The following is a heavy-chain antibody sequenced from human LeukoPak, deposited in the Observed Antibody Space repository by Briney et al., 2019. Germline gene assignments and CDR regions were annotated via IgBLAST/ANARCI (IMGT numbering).Heavy chain of an antibody. V-gene: IGHV3-11*04. CDR1: GFTFSDYY. D-gene: IGHD3-16*01. CDR3: ARLSGWGPAGDYYYYYMDV. Sequence: GGSLRLSCAASGFTFSDYYMSWIRQAPGKGLEWVSYISSSGSTIYYADSVKGRFTISRDNAKNSLYLQMNSLRAEDTAVYYCARLSGWGPAGDYYYYYMDVWGKGTTVTVSS. J-gene: IGHJ6*03. CDR2: ISSSGSTI.